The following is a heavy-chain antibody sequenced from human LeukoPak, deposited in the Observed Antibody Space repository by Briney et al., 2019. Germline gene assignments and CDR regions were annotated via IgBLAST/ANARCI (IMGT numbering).Heavy chain of an antibody. Sequence: PGGSLRLSCAASGFTFSSYAMSWVRQAPGKGLEWVSGISGSGGSTNYADSVKGRFTISRDNSKNTLYLQMNSLRAEDTAVYYCAKDRSPYGDSPVWLDYWGLGTLVTVSS. D-gene: IGHD4-17*01. J-gene: IGHJ4*02. V-gene: IGHV3-23*01. CDR3: AKDRSPYGDSPVWLDY. CDR2: ISGSGGST. CDR1: GFTFSSYA.